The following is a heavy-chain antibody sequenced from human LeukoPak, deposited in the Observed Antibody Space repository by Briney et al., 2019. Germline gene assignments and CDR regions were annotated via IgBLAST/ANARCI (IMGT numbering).Heavy chain of an antibody. CDR2: INSGGSST. CDR3: ARELYGDYGVDY. J-gene: IGHJ4*02. Sequence: GGSLRLSCAASGFTFSNYWMHWVRQAPGKGLVRVSRINSGGSSTSYADSVKDRFTISRDNAKNTLYLQMNSLRAEDTAVYFCARELYGDYGVDYWGQGTLVTVSS. D-gene: IGHD4-17*01. V-gene: IGHV3-74*01. CDR1: GFTFSNYW.